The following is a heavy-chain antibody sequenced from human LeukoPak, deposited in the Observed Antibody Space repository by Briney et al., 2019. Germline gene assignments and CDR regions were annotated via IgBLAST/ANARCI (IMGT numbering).Heavy chain of an antibody. CDR3: TTLTMVRGVMGNWFDP. J-gene: IGHJ5*02. Sequence: GGSLRLSCAASGFTFSNAWMSWVRQAPGKGLEWVGRIKSKTDGGTTDYAAPVKGRLTISRDDSKNTLYLQMNSLKTEDTAVYYCTTLTMVRGVMGNWFDPWGQGTLVTVSS. CDR2: IKSKTDGGTT. CDR1: GFTFSNAW. V-gene: IGHV3-15*01. D-gene: IGHD3-10*01.